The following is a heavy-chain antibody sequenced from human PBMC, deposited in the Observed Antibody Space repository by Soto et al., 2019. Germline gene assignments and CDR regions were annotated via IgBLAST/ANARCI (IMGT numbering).Heavy chain of an antibody. CDR1: GYTFTSYA. D-gene: IGHD3-9*01. V-gene: IGHV1-3*01. CDR3: ERLSLEDILTGGADP. J-gene: IGHJ5*02. Sequence: QVQLVQSGAEVKKPGASVKVSCKASGYTFTSYAMHWVRQAPGQRLEWMGWINAGNGNTKYSQKFQGRVTITRDTHEHTDYLEVSSLRSEDTAVYYCERLSLEDILTGGADPWGQGTLVTVSS. CDR2: INAGNGNT.